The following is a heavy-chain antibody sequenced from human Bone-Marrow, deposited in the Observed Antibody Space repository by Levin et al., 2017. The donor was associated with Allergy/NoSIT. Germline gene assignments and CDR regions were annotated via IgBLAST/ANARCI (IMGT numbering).Heavy chain of an antibody. CDR2: ISSLSSTI. CDR3: ARDEASLWSYKIENWFDP. J-gene: IGHJ5*02. Sequence: PGESLKISCTASGFTFSTASMNWVRQAPGKGLEWIAFISSLSSTIYYADSVKGRFTVSRDNAKKTLFLHMGSLRGDDSGVYYCARDEASLWSYKIENWFDPWGQGTQVIVSS. V-gene: IGHV3-21*01. D-gene: IGHD1-14*01. CDR1: GFTFSTAS.